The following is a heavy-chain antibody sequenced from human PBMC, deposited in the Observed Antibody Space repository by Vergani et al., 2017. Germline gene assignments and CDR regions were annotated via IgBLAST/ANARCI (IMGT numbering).Heavy chain of an antibody. CDR3: ARAHYYDSSGYLGAMRAFDI. CDR1: GGSISSGGYY. J-gene: IGHJ3*02. D-gene: IGHD3-22*01. CDR2: IYYSGST. Sequence: QVQLQESGPGLVKPSQTLSLTCTVSGGSISSGGYYWSWIRQHPGKGLEWIGYIYYSGSTYYNPSLKSRVTISVDTSKNQFSLKLSSVTAADTAVYYCARAHYYDSSGYLGAMRAFDIWGQGTMVTVSS. V-gene: IGHV4-31*03.